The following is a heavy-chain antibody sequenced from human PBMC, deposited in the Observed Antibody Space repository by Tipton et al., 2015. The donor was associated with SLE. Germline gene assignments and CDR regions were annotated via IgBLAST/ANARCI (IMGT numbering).Heavy chain of an antibody. Sequence: TLSLTCAVYGGSISSGGYYWSWIRQPPGKGLEWIGYIYYSGSTNYNPSLKSRVTISVDTSKNQFSLKLRSVTAADTAVYYCARDRLHGWFDPWGQGTLVTVSS. J-gene: IGHJ5*02. CDR1: GGSISSGGYY. D-gene: IGHD4-11*01. V-gene: IGHV4-61*08. CDR2: IYYSGST. CDR3: ARDRLHGWFDP.